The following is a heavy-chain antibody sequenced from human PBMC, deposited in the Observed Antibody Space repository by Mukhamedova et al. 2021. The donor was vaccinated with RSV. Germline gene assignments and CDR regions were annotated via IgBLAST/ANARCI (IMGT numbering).Heavy chain of an antibody. V-gene: IGHV4-39*02. J-gene: IGHJ4*02. CDR3: ARDPPRTGDYYFDS. CDR2: VYYRGNT. Sequence: GSVYYRGNTDYSPSLKSRVTISVDTSKNQFSLRLTSVTAADTAVYYCARDPPRTGDYYFDSWGQGTLVTVSS. D-gene: IGHD7-27*01.